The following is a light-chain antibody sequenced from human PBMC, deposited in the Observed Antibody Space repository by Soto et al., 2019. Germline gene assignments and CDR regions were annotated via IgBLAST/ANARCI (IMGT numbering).Light chain of an antibody. J-gene: IGKJ5*01. CDR2: AAF. V-gene: IGKV3-15*01. CDR1: QIGSSN. CDR3: QEYNHWPAIP. Sequence: EIVRTHSPATLSVSPGERATLSCSAIQIGSSNVAWDQQKPGPAPRLLIYAAFTRATSIPARFSGSGSGTDFTLTISSLQSEDFAVYYCQEYNHWPAIPFGKGTRLEIK.